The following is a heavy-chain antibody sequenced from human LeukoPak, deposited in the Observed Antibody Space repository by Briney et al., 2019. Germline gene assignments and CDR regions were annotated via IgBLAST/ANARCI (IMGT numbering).Heavy chain of an antibody. Sequence: GGSLRLSCVASGFTFTSYDFNWVRQAPGKGLEWLSTITRSGSNLYYADSVKGRFTTSRDDAKDSVYLQMESLRVEDTAIYYCARNFDSWGQGTLVTVSS. J-gene: IGHJ4*02. CDR3: ARNFDS. CDR2: ITRSGSNL. CDR1: GFTFTSYD. V-gene: IGHV3-21*01.